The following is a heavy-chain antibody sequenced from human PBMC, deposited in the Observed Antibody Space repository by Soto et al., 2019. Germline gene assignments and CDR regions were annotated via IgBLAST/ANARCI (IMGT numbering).Heavy chain of an antibody. CDR2: IDPSDSYT. J-gene: IGHJ5*02. CDR3: ARGCSEDYNWFDP. V-gene: IGHV5-10-1*01. D-gene: IGHD6-25*01. Sequence: GESLKISCKGSGYSFTSYWISWVRQMPGKGLEWMGRIDPSDSYTNYSPSFQGHVTISADKSISTAYLQWSSLKASDTAMYYCARGCSEDYNWFDPWGQGTLVTVSS. CDR1: GYSFTSYW.